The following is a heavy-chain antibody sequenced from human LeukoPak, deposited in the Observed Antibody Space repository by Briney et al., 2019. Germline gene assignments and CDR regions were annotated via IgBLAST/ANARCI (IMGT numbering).Heavy chain of an antibody. V-gene: IGHV4-38-2*02. J-gene: IGHJ5*02. CDR2: IYHSGST. Sequence: SETLSLTCTVSGYSISSGYYWGWIRQPPGKGLEWIGSIYHSGSTYYNPSLKSRVTISVDTSKNQFSLKLSSVTAADTAVYYCARLNQWELLLLGWFDPWGQGTLVTVSS. CDR1: GYSISSGYY. CDR3: ARLNQWELLLLGWFDP. D-gene: IGHD1-26*01.